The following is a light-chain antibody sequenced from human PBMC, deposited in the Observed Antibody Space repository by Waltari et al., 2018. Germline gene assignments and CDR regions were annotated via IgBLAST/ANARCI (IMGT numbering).Light chain of an antibody. V-gene: IGKV1D-13*01. Sequence: ANQLTQSPSSLSDSLGDRVTITCRASQGIRSALAWYQKRPGKPPQFLIYDASTLHSGVPSRFSGSGSGTDFSLTINSLQPEDFATYYCQQYINYPFTFGPGTKVDIK. J-gene: IGKJ3*01. CDR2: DAS. CDR1: QGIRSA. CDR3: QQYINYPFT.